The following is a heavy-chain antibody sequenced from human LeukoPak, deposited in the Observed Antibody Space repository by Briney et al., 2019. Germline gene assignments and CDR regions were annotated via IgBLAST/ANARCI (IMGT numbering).Heavy chain of an antibody. CDR3: ARANYYGSGIPPYGMDV. CDR2: INHSGST. CDR1: GGSFSGHY. D-gene: IGHD3-10*01. V-gene: IGHV4-34*01. J-gene: IGHJ6*02. Sequence: KPSETLSLTCAVYGGSFSGHYWSWIRQPPGKGLEWIGEINHSGSTNYNPSLKSRVTISVDTSKNQFSLKLSSVTAADAAVYYCARANYYGSGIPPYGMDVWGQGTTVTVSS.